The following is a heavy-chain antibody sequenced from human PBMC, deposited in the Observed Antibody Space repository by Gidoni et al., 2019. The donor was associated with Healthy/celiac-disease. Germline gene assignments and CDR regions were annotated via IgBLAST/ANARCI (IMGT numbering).Heavy chain of an antibody. J-gene: IGHJ4*02. CDR2: ITHSGST. D-gene: IGHD3-22*01. V-gene: IGHV4-34*01. Sequence: QVQLQQWGAGLLKPSETLSLTCAVYGGSVRGYYWSWIRQPPGKGLEWIGEITHSGSTNYNPSLKSRVTISVDTSKNQFSLKLSSVTAADTAVYYCARGPVYYYDSSGYWYFDYWGQGTLVTVSS. CDR3: ARGPVYYYDSSGYWYFDY. CDR1: GGSVRGYY.